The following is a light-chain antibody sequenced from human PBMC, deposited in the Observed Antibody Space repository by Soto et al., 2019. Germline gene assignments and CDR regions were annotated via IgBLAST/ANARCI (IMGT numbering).Light chain of an antibody. CDR2: EVR. J-gene: IGLJ2*01. CDR3: SSYTNSPPRDVL. CDR1: SSDVGTYDY. Sequence: QSVLTQPASVSGSPGQSITISCTGTSSDVGTYDYVSWYQQHPGKAPKLIIYEVRNRPSGVSNRFSGSKSGNTASLTISGLQAEDEADYYCSSYTNSPPRDVLFGGGTKLTVL. V-gene: IGLV2-14*01.